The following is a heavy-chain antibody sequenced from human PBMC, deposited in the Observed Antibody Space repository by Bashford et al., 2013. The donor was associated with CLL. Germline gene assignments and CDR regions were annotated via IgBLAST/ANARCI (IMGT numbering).Heavy chain of an antibody. Sequence: SETLSLTCAVYGGSFSGYYWSWIRQPPREGAWSGLGKVNHSGSTNYNPSLKSRVTISVDTSKNQFSLKLSSVTAADTAVYYCARGPMIVVVINPGEPYYYYYYGMDVLGPRDHGHRLL. D-gene: IGHD3-22*01. CDR2: VNHSGST. CDR1: GGSFSGYY. CDR3: ARGPMIVVVINPGEPYYYYYYGMDV. V-gene: IGHV4-34*01. J-gene: IGHJ6*02.